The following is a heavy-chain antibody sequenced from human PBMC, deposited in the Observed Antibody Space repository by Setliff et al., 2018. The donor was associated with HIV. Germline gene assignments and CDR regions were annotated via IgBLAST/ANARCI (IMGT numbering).Heavy chain of an antibody. CDR2: IIPIFGTA. CDR3: AEEANAFDI. V-gene: IGHV1-69*13. CDR1: GYTFTSYG. J-gene: IGHJ3*02. Sequence: SVKVSCKASGYTFTSYGISWVRQAPGQGLEWMGGIIPIFGTANYAQKFQGRVTITADESTSTAYMELSSLRSEDTAVYYCAEEANAFDIWGQGTMVTVSS.